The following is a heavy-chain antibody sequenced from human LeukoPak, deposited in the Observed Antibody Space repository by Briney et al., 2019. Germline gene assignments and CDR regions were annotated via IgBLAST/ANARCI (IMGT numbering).Heavy chain of an antibody. D-gene: IGHD6-19*01. CDR3: VRGWDSSGWYDYYYMDV. V-gene: IGHV3-21*01. J-gene: IGHJ6*03. CDR1: GFTFSSYS. Sequence: GGSLRLSCAASGFTFSSYSMNWVRQAPGKGLEWVSSISSSSSYIYYADSVKGRFTISRDNAKNSLYLQMNSLRAEDTAVYYCVRGWDSSGWYDYYYMDVWGKGTTVTVSS. CDR2: ISSSSSYI.